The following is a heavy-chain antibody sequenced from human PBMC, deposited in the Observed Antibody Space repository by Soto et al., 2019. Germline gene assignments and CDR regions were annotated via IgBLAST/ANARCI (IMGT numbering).Heavy chain of an antibody. CDR2: IYYSGST. CDR1: GGSISSSSYY. V-gene: IGHV4-39*01. J-gene: IGHJ4*02. Sequence: PSETLSLTCTVSGGSISSSSYYWGWIRQPPGKGLEWIGSIYYSGSTYYNPSLKSRVTISVDTSKNQFSLKLSSVTAADTAVYYCARRWLPYYFDYWGQGTLVTAPQ. CDR3: ARRWLPYYFDY. D-gene: IGHD5-12*01.